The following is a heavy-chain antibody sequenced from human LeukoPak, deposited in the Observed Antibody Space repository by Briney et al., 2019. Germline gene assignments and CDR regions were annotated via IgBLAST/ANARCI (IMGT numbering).Heavy chain of an antibody. CDR2: ISGSGGST. Sequence: GESLRLSCAASGFTFSSYAMSWVRQAPGKGLEWVSAISGSGGSTYYADSVKGRFTISRDNSKNTLYLQMNSLRAEDTAVYYCAKLITGTTGGFDYWGQGTLVTVSS. D-gene: IGHD1-20*01. CDR1: GFTFSSYA. J-gene: IGHJ4*02. V-gene: IGHV3-23*01. CDR3: AKLITGTTGGFDY.